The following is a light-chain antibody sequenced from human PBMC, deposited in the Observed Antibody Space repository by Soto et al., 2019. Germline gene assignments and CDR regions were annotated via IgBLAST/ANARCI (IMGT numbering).Light chain of an antibody. CDR1: SSDVGLYDY. CDR3: SSYTSDSSYV. V-gene: IGLV2-14*01. J-gene: IGLJ1*01. Sequence: SGLTQPASVSGSPGQSITISCTGTSSDVGLYDYVSWYQQHPGKAPQLMIYGVSNRPSGVSNRFSASKSGNTASLFISGLQAEDEADYYCSSYTSDSSYVFGSGTKVTVL. CDR2: GVS.